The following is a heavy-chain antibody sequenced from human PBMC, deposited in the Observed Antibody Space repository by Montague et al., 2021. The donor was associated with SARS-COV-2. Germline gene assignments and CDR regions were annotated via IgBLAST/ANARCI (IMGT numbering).Heavy chain of an antibody. CDR1: GGSVSSGTYY. Sequence: SETLSLTCTVSGGSVSSGTYYWGWIRQPPGKGLEWIGSIYYSGKSDYNPSLKSRVTIFVDTSKNQFSLQLSSVTAADTAVYYCARTQPYYEFLTGNPFDVWGQGTMVTVSS. D-gene: IGHD3-9*01. CDR3: ARTQPYYEFLTGNPFDV. CDR2: IYYSGKS. V-gene: IGHV4-39*01. J-gene: IGHJ3*01.